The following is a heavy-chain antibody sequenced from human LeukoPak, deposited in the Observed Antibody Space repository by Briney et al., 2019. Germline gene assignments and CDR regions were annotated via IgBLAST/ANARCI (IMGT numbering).Heavy chain of an antibody. V-gene: IGHV4-39*01. D-gene: IGHD3-9*01. Sequence: SETLSLTCTVSGGSVNTTPYYWAWIRQPPGKGLERIGNIYSTGTTYYNASLRSRATISVDTSKNQFSLSLNSVTAADTAIYFCARLPTGYPNWFDSWGRGILVTVSS. J-gene: IGHJ5*01. CDR2: IYSTGTT. CDR1: GGSVNTTPYY. CDR3: ARLPTGYPNWFDS.